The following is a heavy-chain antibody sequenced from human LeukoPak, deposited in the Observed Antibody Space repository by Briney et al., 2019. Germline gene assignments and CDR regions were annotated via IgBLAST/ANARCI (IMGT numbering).Heavy chain of an antibody. D-gene: IGHD6-19*01. V-gene: IGHV1-18*01. Sequence: GASVKVSCKASGYTFTSYGIGWVRQAPGQGLEWMGWISAYNGNTNYAQKLQGRVTMTTDTSTSTAYMELRSLRSDDTAVYYCARESSSGWYGKYYYYGMDVWGQGTTVTVSS. J-gene: IGHJ6*02. CDR1: GYTFTSYG. CDR2: ISAYNGNT. CDR3: ARESSSGWYGKYYYYGMDV.